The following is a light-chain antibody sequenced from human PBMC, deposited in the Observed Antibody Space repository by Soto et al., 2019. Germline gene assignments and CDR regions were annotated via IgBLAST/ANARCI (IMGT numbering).Light chain of an antibody. V-gene: IGLV1-44*01. CDR3: AAWDDNLNGYV. CDR1: SSNIGTKT. Sequence: SVLTQPPSASGTPGQRVTISCSGSSSNIGTKTVNWYRQLPGTAPKLLIYVNNQRPSGVPDRFSGSKSGTSASLAISGLQSEDEADYYCAAWDDNLNGYVFGTGTKVTVL. J-gene: IGLJ1*01. CDR2: VNN.